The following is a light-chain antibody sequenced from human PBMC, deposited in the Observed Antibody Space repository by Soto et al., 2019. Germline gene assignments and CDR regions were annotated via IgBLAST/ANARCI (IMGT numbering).Light chain of an antibody. CDR1: QSVTSY. Sequence: EIVLTQSPATLSLSPGERATLSCRASQSVTSYLAWYQQKPGQAPRLLIYDASNRATGIPARFSGSGSGTDFMFTISSLEPEDFAVYYCQQRSNWPPTFGQGTKVDIK. V-gene: IGKV3-11*01. J-gene: IGKJ1*01. CDR2: DAS. CDR3: QQRSNWPPT.